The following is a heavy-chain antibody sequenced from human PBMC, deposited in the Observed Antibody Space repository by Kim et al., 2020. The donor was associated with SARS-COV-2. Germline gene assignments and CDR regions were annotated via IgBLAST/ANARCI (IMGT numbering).Heavy chain of an antibody. CDR1: GGSISSYY. D-gene: IGHD2-2*02. J-gene: IGHJ6*02. CDR3: ARALKTKKKYCSSTSCYMNYYYGMDV. Sequence: SETLSLTCTVSGGSISSYYWSWIRQPAGKGLEWIGRIYTSGSTNYNPSLKSRVTMSVDTSKNQFSLKLSSVTAADTAVYYCARALKTKKKYCSSTSCYMNYYYGMDVWGQGTTVTVSS. V-gene: IGHV4-4*07. CDR2: IYTSGST.